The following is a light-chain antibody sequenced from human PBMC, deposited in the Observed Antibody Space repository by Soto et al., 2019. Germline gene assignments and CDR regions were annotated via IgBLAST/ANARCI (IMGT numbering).Light chain of an antibody. CDR2: GAS. CDR3: QHYGSSPWT. CDR1: QSVSSNY. V-gene: IGKV3-20*01. J-gene: IGKJ1*01. Sequence: EIVLTQSPGTLSLSPGERATLSCRASQSVSSNYLAWYQQKSGQAPRLLIYGASSRATGIPDRFSGSGSGTDFTLTISRLEPEDFAVYYCQHYGSSPWTFGQGTKVEIK.